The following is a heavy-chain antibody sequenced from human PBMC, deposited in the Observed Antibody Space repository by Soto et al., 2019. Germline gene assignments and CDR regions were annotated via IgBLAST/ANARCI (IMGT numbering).Heavy chain of an antibody. J-gene: IGHJ3*02. Sequence: QVQLVQSGAEVKKPGASVKVSCKASGYTFTSYAMHWVRQAPGQRLEWMGWINAGNGNTKYSQKFQGRVTITRDTSASTAYMDLSSLRSDDTAVYYCARVTSGYVNAFDIWGQGTMVTVSS. CDR1: GYTFTSYA. D-gene: IGHD5-12*01. CDR3: ARVTSGYVNAFDI. V-gene: IGHV1-3*01. CDR2: INAGNGNT.